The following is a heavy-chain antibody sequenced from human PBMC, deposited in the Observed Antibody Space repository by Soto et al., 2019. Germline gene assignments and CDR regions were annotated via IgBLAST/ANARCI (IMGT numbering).Heavy chain of an antibody. CDR2: INHSGST. J-gene: IGHJ4*02. CDR1: GGSFSGYY. V-gene: IGHV4-34*01. D-gene: IGHD6-19*01. CDR3: ARVWPPRYSSGWHPQYYFDY. Sequence: SETLSLTCAVYGGSFSGYYWSWIRQPPGKGLEWIGEINHSGSTNYNPSLKSRVTISVDTSKNQFSLKLSSVTAADTAVYYCARVWPPRYSSGWHPQYYFDYWGQGTLVTVSS.